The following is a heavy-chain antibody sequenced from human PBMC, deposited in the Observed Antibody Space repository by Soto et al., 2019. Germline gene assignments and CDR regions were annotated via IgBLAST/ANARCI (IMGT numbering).Heavy chain of an antibody. Sequence: QVQLVQSGAEVKKPGSSVKVSCKASGGTFSSYAISWVRQAPGQGLEWMGGIIPIFGTANYAQKFQGRVTITADESXXTAYMELSSLRSEDTAVYYCARGKEMATISGWFDPWGQGTLVTVSS. J-gene: IGHJ5*02. D-gene: IGHD5-12*01. CDR1: GGTFSSYA. V-gene: IGHV1-69*12. CDR2: IIPIFGTA. CDR3: ARGKEMATISGWFDP.